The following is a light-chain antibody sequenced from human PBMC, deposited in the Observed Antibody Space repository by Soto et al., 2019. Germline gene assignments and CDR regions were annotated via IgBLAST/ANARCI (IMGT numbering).Light chain of an antibody. V-gene: IGKV3-20*01. CDR1: QTVSRN. CDR3: QQYGISHIT. CDR2: AAS. Sequence: EVVMTQSPATLSVSPGERATLSCRASQTVSRNLAWYQQRPGQAPRLLIYAASSRATGIPDRFSGSGSGTDFTLTISRLEPEDFAVYYCQQYGISHITFGQGTRLEIK. J-gene: IGKJ5*01.